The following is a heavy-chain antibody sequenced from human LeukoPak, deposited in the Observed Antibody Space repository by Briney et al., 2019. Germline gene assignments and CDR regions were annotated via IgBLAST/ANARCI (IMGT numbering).Heavy chain of an antibody. V-gene: IGHV3-23*01. Sequence: GGSLRLSCAASGFIFSNYGMNWVRQAPGKGLEWVAAISASGSATSYADSVRGRFTISRDNSKNTLYLQMNSLRAEDTAVYYCAKDRLVVVDEPYYFDYWGQGTLVTVSS. CDR2: ISASGSAT. J-gene: IGHJ4*02. D-gene: IGHD3-22*01. CDR3: AKDRLVVVDEPYYFDY. CDR1: GFIFSNYG.